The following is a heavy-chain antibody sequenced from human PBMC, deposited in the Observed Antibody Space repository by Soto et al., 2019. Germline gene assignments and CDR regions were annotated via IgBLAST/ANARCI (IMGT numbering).Heavy chain of an antibody. Sequence: GGSLRLSCAVSGVTLTNVWMNWVRQAPGKGPEWVGRIKSKTDGGTTDYAAPVKGRFTISRDDSENTLYLQMNSLKTEDTAMYYCSHGYYKYFDYWGQGTLVTVSS. D-gene: IGHD5-18*01. CDR3: SHGYYKYFDY. V-gene: IGHV3-15*07. CDR1: GVTLTNVW. CDR2: IKSKTDGGTT. J-gene: IGHJ4*02.